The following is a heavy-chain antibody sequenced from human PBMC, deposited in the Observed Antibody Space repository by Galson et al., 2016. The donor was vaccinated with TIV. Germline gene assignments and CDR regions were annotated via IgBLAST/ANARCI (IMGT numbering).Heavy chain of an antibody. CDR2: VSSNSVYL. J-gene: IGHJ6*02. CDR1: GFTFDDYG. D-gene: IGHD5-12*01. Sequence: SLRLSCAASGFTFDDYGMHWVRQVLGKGLEWVSGVSSNSVYLGYADSVKGRFTISRDNAKNSLYLQMNSLRAEDTALYYCTKARGYSYGPPQDYYYGMDVWGQGTTVIVSS. CDR3: TKARGYSYGPPQDYYYGMDV. V-gene: IGHV3-9*01.